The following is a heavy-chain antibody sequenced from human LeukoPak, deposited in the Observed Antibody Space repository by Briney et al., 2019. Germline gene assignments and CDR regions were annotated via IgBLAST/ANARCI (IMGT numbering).Heavy chain of an antibody. CDR1: GGSISSGDYY. J-gene: IGHJ4*02. V-gene: IGHV4-30-4*08. CDR3: AGSSAPLMSIAALY. CDR2: IYYSGST. D-gene: IGHD6-6*01. Sequence: PSETLSLTCTVSGGSISSGDYYWSWIRQPPGKGLEWIGYIYYSGSTYYNPSLKSRVTISVDTSKNQFSLKLSSVTAADTAVYYCAGSSAPLMSIAALYWGQGTLVTVSS.